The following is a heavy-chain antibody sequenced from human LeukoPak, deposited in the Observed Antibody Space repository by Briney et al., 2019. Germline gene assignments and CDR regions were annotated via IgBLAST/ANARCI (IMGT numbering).Heavy chain of an antibody. J-gene: IGHJ3*02. Sequence: PGGSLRLSCVASGFTFTNYWMHWVRQAPGKGLMWVSRVDSDGVSAIYADSVKGRFTVSRDNTKNSVYLQMSSLRADDTGVYYCARGGLDHAYDIWGQGTMVTVSS. V-gene: IGHV3-74*01. CDR3: ARGGLDHAYDI. CDR2: VDSDGVSA. D-gene: IGHD6-19*01. CDR1: GFTFTNYW.